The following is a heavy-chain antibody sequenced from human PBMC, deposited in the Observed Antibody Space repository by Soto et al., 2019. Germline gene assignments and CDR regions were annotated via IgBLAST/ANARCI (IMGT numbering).Heavy chain of an antibody. CDR1: GFTFSDSA. Sequence: EVQLVESGGGLVQPGGSLKLSCAASGFTFSDSAMHWVRQASGKGLEWVGRIRSKALSYATAYAASVQGRFTIPRDASENTAYLQMNSLKTEDTAVYYCPRASWYYYYYGMDIWGQGTTVTVSS. CDR2: IRSKALSYAT. D-gene: IGHD6-13*01. CDR3: PRASWYYYYYGMDI. J-gene: IGHJ6*02. V-gene: IGHV3-73*02.